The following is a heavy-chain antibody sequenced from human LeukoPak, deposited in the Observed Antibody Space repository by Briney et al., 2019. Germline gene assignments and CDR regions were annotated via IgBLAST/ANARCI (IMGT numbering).Heavy chain of an antibody. V-gene: IGHV3-48*03. CDR1: GFTFSSYE. J-gene: IGHJ4*02. CDR2: ISSSGSTI. Sequence: GGSPRLSCAASGFTFSSYEMNWVRQAPGKGLEWVSYISSSGSTIYYADSVKGRFTISRDDAKNSLYLQMNSLRAEDTAVYYCARGAYGDYGGGSDYWGQGTLVTVSS. CDR3: ARGAYGDYGGGSDY. D-gene: IGHD4-17*01.